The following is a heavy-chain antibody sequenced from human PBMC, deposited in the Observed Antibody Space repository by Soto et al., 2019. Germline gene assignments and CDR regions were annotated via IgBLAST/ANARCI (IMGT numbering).Heavy chain of an antibody. V-gene: IGHV4-30-4*01. CDR1: GGSISSGDYY. Sequence: SETLSLTCTVSGGSISSGDYYWSWIRQPPGKGLEWIGYIYYSGSTYYNPSLKSRVTISVDTSKNQFSLKLSSVTAADTAVYYCARYRGDSYGGTSPYGMDVWGQGTTVTVSS. CDR2: IYYSGST. J-gene: IGHJ6*02. CDR3: ARYRGDSYGGTSPYGMDV. D-gene: IGHD5-18*01.